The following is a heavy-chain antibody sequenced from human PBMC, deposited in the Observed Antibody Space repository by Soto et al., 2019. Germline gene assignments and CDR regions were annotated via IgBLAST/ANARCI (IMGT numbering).Heavy chain of an antibody. CDR1: GFTVSSNY. CDR3: VKGKESGYRGAFDS. D-gene: IGHD5-18*01. V-gene: IGHV3-53*01. J-gene: IGHJ4*02. Sequence: SLRLSCAASGFTVSSNYRSWGRQAPGKGLEWVSIIYSGGSTYYADFVKGRLTISKDKSKNTLYLDLNNLRSEDTAVYFCVKGKESGYRGAFDSWGQGTMVTVSS. CDR2: IYSGGST.